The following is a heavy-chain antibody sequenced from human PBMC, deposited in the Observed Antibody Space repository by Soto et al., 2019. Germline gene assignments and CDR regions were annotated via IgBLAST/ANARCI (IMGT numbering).Heavy chain of an antibody. CDR2: ISAYNGNT. V-gene: IGHV1-18*04. CDR1: GYTFTSYG. Sequence: QVQLVQSGAEVKKPGASVKVSCKASGYTFTSYGISWVRQAPGQGLEWMGWISAYNGNTNYAQKLQGRVTMTTDTPRGTAYMGRRSLRSDDTAVYYCARDGGPRFYYYDSPGRLGSAPWGQGPLVTVSS. CDR3: ARDGGPRFYYYDSPGRLGSAP. D-gene: IGHD3-22*01. J-gene: IGHJ5*02.